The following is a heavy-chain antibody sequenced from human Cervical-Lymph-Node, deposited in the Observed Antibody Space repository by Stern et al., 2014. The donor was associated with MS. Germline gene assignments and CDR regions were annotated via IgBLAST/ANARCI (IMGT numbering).Heavy chain of an antibody. Sequence: QVQLMQSGAEVKEPGASVKVSCKASGYTYTSYGITWVRQAPGQGLERMGWISTYDAITNYEPRFQGRGTMTTATVTRTAYMELRSLTIDDTALYYCARVPRLGSGSYYDPLLGNYFDSWGQGTLVTVSS. CDR2: ISTYDAIT. V-gene: IGHV1-18*04. J-gene: IGHJ5*01. D-gene: IGHD3-10*01. CDR1: GYTYTSYG. CDR3: ARVPRLGSGSYYDPLLGNYFDS.